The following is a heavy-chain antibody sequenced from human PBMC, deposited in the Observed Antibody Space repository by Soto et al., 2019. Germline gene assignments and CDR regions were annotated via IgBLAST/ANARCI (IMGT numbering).Heavy chain of an antibody. Sequence: QVQLVQSGDEVKKPGASVKVSCKASGYTFTSYGIGWVRQAPGQGLDWMGWINGYNGDTNYAQKLQGRVTVTTDTSTSTAYMELRSLTSDNTDVYYCARDKDRVSGRSVHHFDYWGQGTLVTVSS. D-gene: IGHD6-19*01. CDR3: ARDKDRVSGRSVHHFDY. CDR1: GYTFTSYG. CDR2: INGYNGDT. V-gene: IGHV1-18*04. J-gene: IGHJ4*01.